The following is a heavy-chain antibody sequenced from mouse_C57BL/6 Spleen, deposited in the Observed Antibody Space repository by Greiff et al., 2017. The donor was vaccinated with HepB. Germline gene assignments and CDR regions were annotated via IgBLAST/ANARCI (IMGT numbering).Heavy chain of an antibody. CDR3: ASEDYYGSSYV. V-gene: IGHV5-12*01. CDR2: ISNGGGST. J-gene: IGHJ3*01. Sequence: EVKVEESGGGLVQPGGSLKLSCAASGFTFSDYYMYWVRQTPEKRLEWVAYISNGGGSTYYPDTVKGRFTISRDNAKNTLYLQMSRLKSEDTAMYYCASEDYYGSSYVWGQGTLVTVSA. D-gene: IGHD1-1*01. CDR1: GFTFSDYY.